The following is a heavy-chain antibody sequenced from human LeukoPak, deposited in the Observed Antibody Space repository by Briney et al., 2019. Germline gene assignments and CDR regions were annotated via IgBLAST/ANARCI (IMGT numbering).Heavy chain of an antibody. V-gene: IGHV4-61*02. J-gene: IGHJ6*03. Sequence: RASETLSLTCTVSGGSISSGSYYWSWIRQPAGKGLEWIGRIYTSGSTNYNPSLKSRVTISVDTSKNQFSLKLSSVTAADTAVYYCARVGSNYGDYFNYMDVWGKGTTVTVSS. CDR3: ARVGSNYGDYFNYMDV. D-gene: IGHD4-11*01. CDR1: GGSISSGSYY. CDR2: IYTSGST.